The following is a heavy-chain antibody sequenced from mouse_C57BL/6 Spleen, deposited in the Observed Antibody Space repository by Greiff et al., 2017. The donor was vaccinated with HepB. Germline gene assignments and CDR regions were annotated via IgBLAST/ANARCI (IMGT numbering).Heavy chain of an antibody. D-gene: IGHD2-12*01. CDR1: GYTFTSYW. V-gene: IGHV1-61*01. J-gene: IGHJ1*03. Sequence: VQLQHPGAELVRPGSSVKLSCKASGYTFTSYWMDWVKQRPGQGLEWIGNIYPSDSETHYNQKFKDKATLTVDKSSSTAYMQLSSLTSEDSAVYYWARGGCYLYWYFDVWGTGTTVTVSS. CDR3: ARGGCYLYWYFDV. CDR2: IYPSDSET.